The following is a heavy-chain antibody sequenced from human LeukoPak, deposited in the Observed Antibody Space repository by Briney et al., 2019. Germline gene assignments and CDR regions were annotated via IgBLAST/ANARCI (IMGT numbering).Heavy chain of an antibody. J-gene: IGHJ4*02. CDR1: GGSFSGYY. CDR3: ARQGRYYYDSSGYYPN. D-gene: IGHD3-22*01. CDR2: INHSGST. Sequence: SETLSLTCAVYGGSFSGYYWSWIRQPPGKGLEWIGEINHSGSTNYNPSLKSRVTISVDTSKIQCSLKLSSVTAADTAVYYCARQGRYYYDSSGYYPNWGQGTLVTVSS. V-gene: IGHV4-34*01.